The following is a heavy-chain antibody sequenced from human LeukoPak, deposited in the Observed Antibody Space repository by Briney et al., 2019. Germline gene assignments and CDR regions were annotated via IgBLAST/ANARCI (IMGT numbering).Heavy chain of an antibody. CDR3: ARRNAMDV. CDR1: GFTFSNYW. CDR2: INRDGSER. J-gene: IGHJ6*02. Sequence: GGSLRLSCAASGFTFSNYWMTWVRQAPGKGLEWVANINRDGSERYYVDSVKGRFTISRDDAKSSLYLQMNSLRAEDTAAYYCARRNAMDVWGQGTTVIVFS. V-gene: IGHV3-7*03.